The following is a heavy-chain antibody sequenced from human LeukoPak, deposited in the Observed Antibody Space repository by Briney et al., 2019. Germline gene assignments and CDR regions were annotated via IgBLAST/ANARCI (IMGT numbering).Heavy chain of an antibody. CDR3: ARGSTYYDSSGQVPFDY. V-gene: IGHV3-30*03. CDR1: GFTFSSYG. Sequence: PGGSLRLSCAASGFTFSSYGMHWVRQAPGKGLEWVAVISFDGSNKYYADSVKGRFTISRDNSKNTLYLQMNSLRADDTAVYYCARGSTYYDSSGQVPFDYWGQGTLVTVSS. CDR2: ISFDGSNK. J-gene: IGHJ4*02. D-gene: IGHD3-22*01.